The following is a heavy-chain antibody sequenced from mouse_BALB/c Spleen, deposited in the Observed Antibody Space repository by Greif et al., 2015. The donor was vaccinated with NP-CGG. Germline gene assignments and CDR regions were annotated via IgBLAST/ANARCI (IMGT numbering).Heavy chain of an antibody. D-gene: IGHD1-1*01. V-gene: IGHV1-4*01. CDR2: INPSSGYT. Sequence: VKLVESGAELARPGASVKMSCKASGYTFTSYTMHWVKQRPGQGLEWIGYINPSSGYTNYNQKFKDKATLTADKSSSTAYMQLSSLTSEDSAVYYCARGGTMILRSWFAYWGQGTLVTVSA. CDR1: GYTFTSYT. J-gene: IGHJ3*01. CDR3: ARGGTMILRSWFAY.